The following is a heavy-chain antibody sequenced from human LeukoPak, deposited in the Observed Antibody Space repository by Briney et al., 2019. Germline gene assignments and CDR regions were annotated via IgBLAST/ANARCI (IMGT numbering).Heavy chain of an antibody. CDR2: ISSSSSYI. Sequence: GGSLRLSCAASGFTFSSYTINWVRLAPGKGLEWVSSISSSSSYIYYADSVKGRFTISRDNAKNSLYLQMNSLRAEDTAVYYCARSSRVPAAINDYWGQGTLVTVSS. CDR1: GFTFSSYT. D-gene: IGHD2-2*01. J-gene: IGHJ4*02. V-gene: IGHV3-21*01. CDR3: ARSSRVPAAINDY.